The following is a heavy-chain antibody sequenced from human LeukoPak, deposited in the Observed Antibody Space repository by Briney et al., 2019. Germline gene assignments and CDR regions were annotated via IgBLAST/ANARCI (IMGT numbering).Heavy chain of an antibody. V-gene: IGHV5-51*01. J-gene: IGHJ4*02. Sequence: GEALKIPFKGSGYNFTKYWIGWVRQMPGKGLEWIGIIYPGDSYNRYSPSFQGQVTISDDKSVTTAYLQWSSLKASDTAIYYCARLGYSAYPSGEFDYWGQGTQVTVYS. CDR2: IYPGDSYN. CDR3: ARLGYSAYPSGEFDY. CDR1: GYNFTKYW. D-gene: IGHD5-12*01.